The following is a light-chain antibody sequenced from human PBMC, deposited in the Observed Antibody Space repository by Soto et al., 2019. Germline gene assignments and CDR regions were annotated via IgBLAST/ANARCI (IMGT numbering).Light chain of an antibody. CDR2: DTA. Sequence: QAVVTQEPSLTVSPGGKVILTCGSTTGPVTTGHYPYWFQQKPGQAPRPLVYDTANIFSWTPVRFSGSLVGGKAALTLSGAQPEDEAEYYCLLSYRGDYVXGPGTKVTV. CDR3: LLSYRGDYV. V-gene: IGLV7-46*01. CDR1: TGPVTTGHY. J-gene: IGLJ1*01.